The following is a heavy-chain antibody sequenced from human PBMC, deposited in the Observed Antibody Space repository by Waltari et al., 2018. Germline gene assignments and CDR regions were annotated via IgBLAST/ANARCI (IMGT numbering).Heavy chain of an antibody. D-gene: IGHD4-17*01. CDR3: AKDISYGALMGDYFDY. J-gene: IGHJ4*02. Sequence: QVQLVESGGGVVQPGRSLRLSCAASGFTFSSYGMHCVRQAPGKGLEWVAVISYDGSNKYYADSVKGRFTISRDNSKNTLYLQMNSLRAEDTAVYYCAKDISYGALMGDYFDYWGQGTLVTVSS. CDR2: ISYDGSNK. CDR1: GFTFSSYG. V-gene: IGHV3-30*18.